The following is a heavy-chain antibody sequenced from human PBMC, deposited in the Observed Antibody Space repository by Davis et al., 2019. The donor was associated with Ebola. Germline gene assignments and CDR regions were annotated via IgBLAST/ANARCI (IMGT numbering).Heavy chain of an antibody. CDR3: ARGGLGYYYYYGMDV. CDR1: GGSFSGYY. D-gene: IGHD3/OR15-3a*01. Sequence: SETLSLTCAVYGGSFSGYYWSWIRQPPGKGSEWIGEINHSGSTHYNPSLKSRVTISVDTSKNQFSLKLSSVTAADTAVYYCARGGLGYYYYYGMDVWGQGTTVTVSS. V-gene: IGHV4-34*01. J-gene: IGHJ6*02. CDR2: INHSGST.